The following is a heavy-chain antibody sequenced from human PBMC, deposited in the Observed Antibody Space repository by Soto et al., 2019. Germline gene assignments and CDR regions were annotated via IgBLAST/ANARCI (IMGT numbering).Heavy chain of an antibody. CDR1: EYTFSSYW. D-gene: IGHD6-13*01. CDR3: ATLDRSTSFSGFDY. V-gene: IGHV5-51*01. CDR2: IYPGDSHT. Sequence: GAALKISCKASEYTFSSYWIAWVRQMRGKGVEWMGIIYPGDSHTKYSPSYQGQVTISANKSISTAYLQWSSLKASDTAIYYCATLDRSTSFSGFDYWGQGTPVTVSS. J-gene: IGHJ4*02.